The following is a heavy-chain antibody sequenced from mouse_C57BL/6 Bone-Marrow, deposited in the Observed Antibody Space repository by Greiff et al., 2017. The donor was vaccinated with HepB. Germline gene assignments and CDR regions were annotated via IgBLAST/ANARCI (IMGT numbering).Heavy chain of an antibody. CDR1: GYSITSGYY. V-gene: IGHV3-6*01. J-gene: IGHJ2*01. CDR2: ISYDGSN. CDR3: ASYSNYDY. D-gene: IGHD2-5*01. Sequence: EVHLVESGPGLVKPSQSLSLTCSVTGYSITSGYYWNWIRQLPGNKLEWMGYISYDGSNNYNPSLKNRISITRDTSKNQFFLKLNSVTTEDTATYYCASYSNYDYWGQGTTLTVSS.